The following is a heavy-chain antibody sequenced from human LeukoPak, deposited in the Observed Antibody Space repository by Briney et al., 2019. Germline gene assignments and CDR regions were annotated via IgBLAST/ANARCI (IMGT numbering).Heavy chain of an antibody. CDR3: ARQRNSGYDGNWFDP. D-gene: IGHD5-12*01. Sequence: GESLKISCKGSGYSFTSYWTGWVRQMPGKGLEWMGIIHPGDSDTRYSPSFQGQVTISADKSISTAYLQWSSLKASDTAMYYCARQRNSGYDGNWFDPWGQGTLVTVSS. V-gene: IGHV5-51*01. CDR1: GYSFTSYW. J-gene: IGHJ5*02. CDR2: IHPGDSDT.